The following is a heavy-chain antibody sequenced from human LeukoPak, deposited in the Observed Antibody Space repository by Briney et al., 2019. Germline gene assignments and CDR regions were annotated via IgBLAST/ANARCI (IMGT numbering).Heavy chain of an antibody. D-gene: IGHD6-19*01. J-gene: IGHJ5*02. CDR1: GGSISSYY. V-gene: IGHV4-59*01. CDR2: IYYSGST. Sequence: SETLSPTCTVSGGSISSYYWSWIRQPPGKGLEWIGYIYYSGSTNYNPSLKSRVTISVDTSKNQFSLKLSSVTAADTAVYYCARYSSANGFDPWGQGTLVTVSS. CDR3: ARYSSANGFDP.